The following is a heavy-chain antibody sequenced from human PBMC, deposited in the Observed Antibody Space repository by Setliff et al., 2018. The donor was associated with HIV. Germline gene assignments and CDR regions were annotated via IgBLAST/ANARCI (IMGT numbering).Heavy chain of an antibody. CDR3: ARGPPGDNFQH. J-gene: IGHJ1*01. V-gene: IGHV4-4*02. Sequence: SETLSLTCAVSGGSISSSNWWSWVRQPPEKGLEWIGEIDHSGSTNYNPSLKSRVTISVDTSKKQFSLKLSSVTAADTAMYYCARGPPGDNFQHWGQGTLVTVSS. CDR2: IDHSGST. D-gene: IGHD3-16*01. CDR1: GGSISSSNW.